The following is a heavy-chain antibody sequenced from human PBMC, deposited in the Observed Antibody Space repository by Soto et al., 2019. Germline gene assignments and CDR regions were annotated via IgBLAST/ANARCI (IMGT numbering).Heavy chain of an antibody. CDR1: GFTFSSYG. Sequence: QVQLVESGGGVVQPGRSLRLSCAASGFTFSSYGMHWVRQAPGKGLEWVAVIWYDGSNKYYADSVKGRFTISRDNSKNTLYLQMNSLRAEDTAVYYCAREGPFSGDSFDYWGQGTLVTVSS. V-gene: IGHV3-33*01. CDR2: IWYDGSNK. J-gene: IGHJ4*02. CDR3: AREGPFSGDSFDY. D-gene: IGHD4-17*01.